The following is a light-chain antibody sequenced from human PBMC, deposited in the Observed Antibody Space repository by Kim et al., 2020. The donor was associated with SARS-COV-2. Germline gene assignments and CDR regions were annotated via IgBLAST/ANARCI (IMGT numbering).Light chain of an antibody. CDR1: ELGDKF. V-gene: IGLV3-1*01. CDR3: QAWDSSTVV. CDR2: QNR. J-gene: IGLJ2*01. Sequence: VTQPQTSGLTCYGDELGDKFASWYQQRPGPSPVLVIYQNRKRPSGIPERFSGSNSGNTATLTISGTQAMDEADYYCQAWDSSTVVFGGGTQLTVL.